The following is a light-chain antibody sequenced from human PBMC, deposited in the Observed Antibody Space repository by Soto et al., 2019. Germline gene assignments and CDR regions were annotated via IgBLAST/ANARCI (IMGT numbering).Light chain of an antibody. CDR3: QQYNSWPRT. CDR1: QNVSRN. Sequence: EIGMTKYTATLSVSPGERATLSCRASQNVSRNLAWHQQKPGQAPRLLIYGAFTRAAGVSARFSGSGSGTEFTLTISSLQSEDSALYYCQQYNSWPRTFGQGTKVDIK. J-gene: IGKJ1*01. CDR2: GAF. V-gene: IGKV3-15*01.